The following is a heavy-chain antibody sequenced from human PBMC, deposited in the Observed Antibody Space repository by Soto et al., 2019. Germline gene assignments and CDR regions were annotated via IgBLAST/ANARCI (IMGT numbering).Heavy chain of an antibody. CDR1: GYTFTSYG. CDR3: ARIVAANYYYYMDV. V-gene: IGHV1-18*01. Sequence: GASVKVSCKASGYTFTSYGISWVRQAPGQGLEWMGWISAYNGNTNYAQKLQGRVTMTTDTSTSTAYMELSSLRSDDTAVYYCARIVAANYYYYMDVWGKGTTVTVSS. CDR2: ISAYNGNT. D-gene: IGHD2-15*01. J-gene: IGHJ6*03.